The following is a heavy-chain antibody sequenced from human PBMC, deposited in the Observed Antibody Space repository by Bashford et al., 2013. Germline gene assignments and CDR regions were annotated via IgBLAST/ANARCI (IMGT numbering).Heavy chain of an antibody. J-gene: IGHJ6*02. CDR3: ARWGSRLTPYYSNYYYSGMDV. D-gene: IGHD4-11*01. V-gene: IGHV1-69*13. CDR1: GGTFSSYA. Sequence: SVKVSCKASGGTFSSYAISWVRQAPGQGLEWMGGIIPIFGTANYAQKFQGRVTITADQTTNTVYMDLTSLRSEDTAVYFCARWGSRLTPYYSNYYYSGMDVWGQGTTVTVSS. CDR2: IIPIFGTA.